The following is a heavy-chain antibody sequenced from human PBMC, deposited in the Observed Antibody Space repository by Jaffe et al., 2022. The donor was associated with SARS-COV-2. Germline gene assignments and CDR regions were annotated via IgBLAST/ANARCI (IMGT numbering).Heavy chain of an antibody. CDR2: IYHKGNT. V-gene: IGHV4-38-2*02. CDR1: GYFISSGFY. CDR3: VRDMDYQGSGSYFAY. Sequence: QVQLQESGPRLVKASETLSLSCSVSGYFISSGFYWGWIRQPPGKGLEYIGSIYHKGNTDYNPSLKSRVTISADMSKNHFSLSLSSVTAADTAVYYCVRDMDYQGSGSYFAYWGQGTLVTVSS. D-gene: IGHD3-10*01. J-gene: IGHJ4*02.